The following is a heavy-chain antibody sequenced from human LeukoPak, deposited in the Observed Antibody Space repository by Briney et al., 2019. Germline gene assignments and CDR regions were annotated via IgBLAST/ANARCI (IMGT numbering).Heavy chain of an antibody. V-gene: IGHV4-39*07. Sequence: SETLSLTCIVSGVSISSSYYYWGWIRQPPGKGLEWIGSIYYSGSTYYNSSLKGRVTISIDTSKNQFSLKLSSVTAADTAVYYCARAAQYYDILTGYIGYYMDVWGKGTTVTVSS. CDR1: GVSISSSYYY. CDR3: ARAAQYYDILTGYIGYYMDV. CDR2: IYYSGST. D-gene: IGHD3-9*01. J-gene: IGHJ6*03.